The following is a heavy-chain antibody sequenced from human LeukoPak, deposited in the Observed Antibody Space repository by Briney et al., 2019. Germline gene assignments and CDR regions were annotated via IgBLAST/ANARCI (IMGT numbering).Heavy chain of an antibody. CDR3: ARRPSSSTLGWFDP. D-gene: IGHD6-6*01. V-gene: IGHV5-51*01. J-gene: IGHJ5*02. CDR1: GYSFTSYW. Sequence: GESLKISCKGSGYSFTSYWIGLGRQMPGKGVEWMGSIYPGDSDSRYSPSFQGQVTISADKSISTAHLQWSNLKASDTAMYYCARRPSSSTLGWFDPWGQGTLVTVSS. CDR2: IYPGDSDS.